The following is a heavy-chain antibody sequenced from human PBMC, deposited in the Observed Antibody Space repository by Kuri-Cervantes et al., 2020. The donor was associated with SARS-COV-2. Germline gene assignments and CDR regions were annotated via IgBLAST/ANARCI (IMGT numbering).Heavy chain of an antibody. J-gene: IGHJ4*02. V-gene: IGHV3-30*03. CDR2: ISYDGSNK. Sequence: GGSLRLSCAASGFTFSSYGMHWVRQAPGKGLEWVAVISYDGSNKYYADSVKGRFTISRDNSKNTLYLQMNSLRAEDTAVYYCARDLYDSSGYYSPHVFDYWGQGTLVTVSS. CDR1: GFTFSSYG. CDR3: ARDLYDSSGYYSPHVFDY. D-gene: IGHD3-22*01.